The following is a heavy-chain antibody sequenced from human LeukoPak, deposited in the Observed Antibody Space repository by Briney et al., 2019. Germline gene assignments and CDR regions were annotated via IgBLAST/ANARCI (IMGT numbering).Heavy chain of an antibody. CDR3: AKASRCAPLNNWFDP. J-gene: IGHJ5*02. V-gene: IGHV1-46*01. CDR2: INPSGGST. D-gene: IGHD2-21*01. CDR1: GYTFTGYY. Sequence: GASVKVSCKASGYTFTGYYMHWVRQAPGQGLEWMGIINPSGGSTSYAQKFQGRVTMTRDTSTSTVYMELSSLRSEDTAVYYCAKASRCAPLNNWFDPWGQGTLVTVSS.